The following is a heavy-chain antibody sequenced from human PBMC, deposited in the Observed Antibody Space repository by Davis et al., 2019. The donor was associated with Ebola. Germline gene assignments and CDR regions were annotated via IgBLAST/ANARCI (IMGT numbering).Heavy chain of an antibody. J-gene: IGHJ6*02. CDR3: ARDGGYSSSWYEGYYYYGMDV. V-gene: IGHV1-18*01. CDR1: GGTFSSYG. D-gene: IGHD6-13*01. CDR2: ISTYNGNT. Sequence: AASVKVSCKASGGTFSSYGISWVRQAPGQGLEWMGWISTYNGNTNYAQKLQGSVTMTTDTSTSTAYMELRSLRSDDTAVYYCARDGGYSSSWYEGYYYYGMDVWGQGTTVTVSS.